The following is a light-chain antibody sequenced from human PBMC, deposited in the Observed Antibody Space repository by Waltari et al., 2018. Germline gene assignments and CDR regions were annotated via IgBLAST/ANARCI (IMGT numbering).Light chain of an antibody. CDR2: KDI. CDR1: DLPNQY. CDR3: QATDSRV. Sequence: FQLTQSPSVSVSPGQTARIPSSGSDLPNQYSYWYQQKPSQAPVLIIFKDIERPSGIPERFSASRSGTVVTLTINGVLAEDEADYYCQATDSRVFGGGTKLTV. J-gene: IGLJ2*01. V-gene: IGLV3-25*03.